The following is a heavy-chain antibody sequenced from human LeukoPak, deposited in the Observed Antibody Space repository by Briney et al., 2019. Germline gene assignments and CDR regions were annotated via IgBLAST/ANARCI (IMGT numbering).Heavy chain of an antibody. Sequence: GGSLRLSCAASGFTVSSNYMSWVRQAPGKGLEWVSVIYSGGSTYYADSVKGRFTISRDNSKNTLYLQMNSLRAEDTAVYYCASDSRVVAATGNYYYYYGMDVWGQGTTVTVSS. V-gene: IGHV3-66*01. CDR2: IYSGGST. CDR3: ASDSRVVAATGNYYYYYGMDV. D-gene: IGHD2-15*01. CDR1: GFTVSSNY. J-gene: IGHJ6*02.